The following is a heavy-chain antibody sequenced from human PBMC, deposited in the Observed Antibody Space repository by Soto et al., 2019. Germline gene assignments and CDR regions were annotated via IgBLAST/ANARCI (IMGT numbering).Heavy chain of an antibody. J-gene: IGHJ4*02. CDR1: GYTFTSYD. D-gene: IGHD7-27*01. V-gene: IGHV1-8*01. CDR2: MNPNSGNT. Sequence: QVQLVQSGAEVKKPGASVKVSCKASGYTFTSYDINWVRQATGQGFEWMGWMNPNSGNTGYAQKFKGRVTMTSDTSITTAYMELSSLRSEDTAVYYCPRSPRNWGFDYWGLGTLVTVSS. CDR3: PRSPRNWGFDY.